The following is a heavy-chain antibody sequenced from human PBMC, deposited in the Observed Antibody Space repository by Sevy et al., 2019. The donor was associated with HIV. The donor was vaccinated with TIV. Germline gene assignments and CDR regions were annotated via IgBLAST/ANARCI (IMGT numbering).Heavy chain of an antibody. CDR3: ARARYNYGSFYFDY. D-gene: IGHD5-18*01. CDR1: GFTFSDSY. V-gene: IGHV3-11*01. Sequence: GGSLRLSCAASGFTFSDSYMSWFRQAPGKGLEWVSYISSGGTITYYADSVKGRFTISRDNAKNSLYLQMNSLRAEDTAVYYCARARYNYGSFYFDYWGQGTLVTVS. CDR2: ISSGGTIT. J-gene: IGHJ4*02.